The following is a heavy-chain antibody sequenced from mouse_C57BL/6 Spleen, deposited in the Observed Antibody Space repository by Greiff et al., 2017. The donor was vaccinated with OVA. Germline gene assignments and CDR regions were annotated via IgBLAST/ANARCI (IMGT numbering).Heavy chain of an antibody. CDR3: ARGPPYYFDY. CDR2: INPNNGGT. Sequence: VQLQQSGPELVKPGASVKISCKASGYTFTDYYMNWVKQSHGKSLEWIGDINPNNGGTSYNQKFKGKATLTVDKSSSTAYMELRSLTSEDSAVYYCARGPPYYFDYWGQGTTLTVSS. V-gene: IGHV1-26*01. J-gene: IGHJ2*01. CDR1: GYTFTDYY.